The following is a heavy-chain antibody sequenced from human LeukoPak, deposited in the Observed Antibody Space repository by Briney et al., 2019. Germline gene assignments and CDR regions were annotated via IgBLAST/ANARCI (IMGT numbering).Heavy chain of an antibody. D-gene: IGHD2-8*01. CDR1: GGSISSYY. CDR2: IYYSGST. CDR3: AREYCTNGVCYRAWFDP. V-gene: IGHV4-59*01. J-gene: IGHJ5*02. Sequence: PSETLSLTCTVSGGSISSYYWSWIGQPPGKGLEWIGYIYYSGSTNYNPSLKSRVTISVDTSKNQFSLKLSSVTAADTAVYYCAREYCTNGVCYRAWFDPWGQGTLVTVSS.